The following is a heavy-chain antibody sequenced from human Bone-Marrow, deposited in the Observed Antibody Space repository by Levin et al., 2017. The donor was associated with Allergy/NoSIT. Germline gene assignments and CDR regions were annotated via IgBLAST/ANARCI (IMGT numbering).Heavy chain of an antibody. V-gene: IGHV4-59*01. CDR3: ASAPPRFSMIRGILTIVPPEKFDY. Sequence: PSETLSLTCSVSGGSISSNYWSWLRQAPGKGLEWIGNSRHSGTPNYNPSLESRVTMSLDTSRNHFSLWLRSVTAADTAVYYCASAPPRFSMIRGILTIVPPEKFDYWGQGTLVTVAS. J-gene: IGHJ4*02. CDR1: GGSISSNY. D-gene: IGHD3-10*01. CDR2: SRHSGTP.